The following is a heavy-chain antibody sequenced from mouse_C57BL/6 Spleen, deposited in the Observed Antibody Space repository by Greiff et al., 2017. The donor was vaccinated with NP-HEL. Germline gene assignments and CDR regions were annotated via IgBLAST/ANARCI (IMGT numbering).Heavy chain of an antibody. J-gene: IGHJ4*01. V-gene: IGHV1-82*01. CDR3: ARAEPMDY. CDR1: GYAFSSSW. Sequence: QVQLQQSGPELVKPGASVKISCKASGYAFSSSWMNWVKQRPGKGLEWIGRIYPGDGDTNYNGKFKGKATLTADKSSSTAYMQLSSLTSEDSAVYFCARAEPMDYWGQGTSVTVSS. CDR2: IYPGDGDT.